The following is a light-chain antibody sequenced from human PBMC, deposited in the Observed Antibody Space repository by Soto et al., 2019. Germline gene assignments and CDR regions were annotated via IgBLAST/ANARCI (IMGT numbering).Light chain of an antibody. J-gene: IGKJ4*01. CDR2: GAS. V-gene: IGKV3-15*01. CDR1: QSINSK. CDR3: QEYNHWHPIT. Sequence: EIVMTQSPATLSVSPGEIATLSCRASQSINSKLAWYQQKPGQAPRLLIYGASIRATGIPARFSGSGSGTEFTLPISSLQSEDLAVYYCQEYNHWHPITFGGGTKVEIK.